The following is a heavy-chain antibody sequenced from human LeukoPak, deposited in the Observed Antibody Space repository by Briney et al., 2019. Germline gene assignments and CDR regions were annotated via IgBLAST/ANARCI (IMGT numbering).Heavy chain of an antibody. V-gene: IGHV1-8*02. CDR2: MNPNSGNT. CDR3: ARDLGGGSGSYYNFAY. CDR1: GGTFSTYA. J-gene: IGHJ4*02. D-gene: IGHD3-10*01. Sequence: ASVKVSCKASGGTFSTYAISWVRQATGQGLEWMGWMNPNSGNTGYAQKFQGRVTMTRNTSINTAYMELSSLKSEDTAVYYCARDLGGGSGSYYNFAYWGQGTLVTVSS.